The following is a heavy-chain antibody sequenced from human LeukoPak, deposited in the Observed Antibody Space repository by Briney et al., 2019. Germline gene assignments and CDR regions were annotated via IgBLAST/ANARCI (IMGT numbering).Heavy chain of an antibody. CDR2: INGDERSR. CDR1: GFTFSSYW. V-gene: IGHV3-74*01. CDR3: ARDRAERNWTYHTLFDS. D-gene: IGHD1-7*01. Sequence: GGSLRLSCAASGFTFSSYWMHWVRHPPGKGLVWVSRINGDERSRAYADSVKGRFTISRDNSKNTLHLQMNSLRVEDTGTYYCARDRAERNWTYHTLFDSWGQGTPVIVSS. J-gene: IGHJ4*02.